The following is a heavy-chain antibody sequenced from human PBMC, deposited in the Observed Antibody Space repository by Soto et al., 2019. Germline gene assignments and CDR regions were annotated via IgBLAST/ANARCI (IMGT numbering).Heavy chain of an antibody. V-gene: IGHV3-23*01. CDR3: AKDDGDGYNWLDY. J-gene: IGHJ4*02. CDR2: ISGSGGST. D-gene: IGHD1-1*01. Sequence: EVQLLESGGGLVQPGGSLRLSCAASGFTFSSYAMSWVRQAPGKGLEWVSAISGSGGSTYYADSVKGRFTISRDNSKNTLYLQMNSLRVEDTAIYYCAKDDGDGYNWLDYWGQATLVTVSS. CDR1: GFTFSSYA.